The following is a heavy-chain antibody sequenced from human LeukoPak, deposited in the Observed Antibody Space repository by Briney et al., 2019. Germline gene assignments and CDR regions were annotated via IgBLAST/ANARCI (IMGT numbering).Heavy chain of an antibody. J-gene: IGHJ6*02. V-gene: IGHV3-30-3*01. Sequence: PGRSLRLSCAASGFTFSSYAMHWVRQAPGKGLEWVAVISYDGSNKYYADSVKGRFTISRDNSKNTLYLQMNSPRAEDTAVYYCAGGQVWFNYYYYGMDVWGQGTTVTVSS. CDR3: AGGQVWFNYYYYGMDV. CDR1: GFTFSSYA. CDR2: ISYDGSNK. D-gene: IGHD5-18*01.